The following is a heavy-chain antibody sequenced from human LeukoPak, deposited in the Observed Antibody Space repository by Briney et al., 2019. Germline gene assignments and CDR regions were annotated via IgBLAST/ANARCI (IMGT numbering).Heavy chain of an antibody. D-gene: IGHD2-2*01. Sequence: SETLSLTCAVYVGSFIGYYWSWIRQPQGKGLEWIGEINHSGSTNYNPSLKSRVTISVDTSKNQFSLKLSSVTAADTAVYYCARRFPPPQVVVPAAIYYYYYYMDVWGKGTTVTISS. V-gene: IGHV4-34*01. CDR3: ARRFPPPQVVVPAAIYYYYYYMDV. J-gene: IGHJ6*03. CDR2: INHSGST. CDR1: VGSFIGYY.